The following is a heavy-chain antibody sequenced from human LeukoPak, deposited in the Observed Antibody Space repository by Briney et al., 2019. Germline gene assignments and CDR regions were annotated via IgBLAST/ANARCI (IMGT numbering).Heavy chain of an antibody. CDR3: ARGIRAAAGRYYFDY. CDR1: GFTFSSYA. J-gene: IGHJ4*02. D-gene: IGHD6-13*01. V-gene: IGHV3-23*01. CDR2: VRCSGEST. Sequence: GGSLRLSCAPSGFTFSSYAMSWVRQAPGKGLEWVSTVRCSGESTDNADSVKGRFTISRDSSKRTVFMLMNSLRADDTAVYYCARGIRAAAGRYYFDYWGQGTLVTVSS.